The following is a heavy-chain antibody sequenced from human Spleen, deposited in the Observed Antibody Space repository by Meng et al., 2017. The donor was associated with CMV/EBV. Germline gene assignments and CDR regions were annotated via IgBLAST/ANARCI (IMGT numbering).Heavy chain of an antibody. CDR3: ARIPLVRGAISKYYFDY. CDR2: IYYSGST. Sequence: SETLSLTCTVSGDSVGNGNNYWSWIRQPPGKGLEWIACIYYSGSTSYNPSLKSRVTISLDTSNNQFSLMLTSVTSADTAVYYCARIPLVRGAISKYYFDYWGQGTLVTVSS. D-gene: IGHD3-10*01. CDR1: GDSVGNGNNY. J-gene: IGHJ4*02. V-gene: IGHV4-61*01.